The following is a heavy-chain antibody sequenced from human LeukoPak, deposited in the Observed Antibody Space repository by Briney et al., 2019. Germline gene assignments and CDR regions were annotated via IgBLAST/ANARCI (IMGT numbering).Heavy chain of an antibody. CDR1: GGTFSSYA. CDR2: IIPILGIA. Sequence: SVRVSCKASGGTFSSYAISWVRQAPGQGLEWMGRIIPILGIANYAQKFQGRVTITADKSTSTAYMELSSLRSEDTAVYYCARAYDSSGYVWGQGTLVTVSS. J-gene: IGHJ4*02. CDR3: ARAYDSSGYV. V-gene: IGHV1-69*04. D-gene: IGHD3-22*01.